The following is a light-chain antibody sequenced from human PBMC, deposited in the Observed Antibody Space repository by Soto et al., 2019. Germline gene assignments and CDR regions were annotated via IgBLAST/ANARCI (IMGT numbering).Light chain of an antibody. J-gene: IGLJ1*01. CDR1: SSDVGGHNS. Sequence: LTQPASVSGSPGQSITISCTGTSSDVGGHNSVSWYRQDPGKAPKLMIYDVSNRPSGVSDRFSGSKSGNTASLTISGLQIEDEADYYCSSFTSSVTYVFGTGTKVT. V-gene: IGLV2-14*01. CDR3: SSFTSSVTYV. CDR2: DVS.